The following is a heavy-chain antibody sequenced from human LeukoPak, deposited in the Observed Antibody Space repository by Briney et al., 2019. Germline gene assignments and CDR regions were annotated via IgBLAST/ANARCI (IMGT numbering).Heavy chain of an antibody. J-gene: IGHJ4*02. CDR2: IWYDGSNK. CDR1: GFTFSSYG. V-gene: IGHV3-33*01. D-gene: IGHD2-2*01. Sequence: PGRSLRLSCAASGFTFSSYGMHWVRQAPGKGLEWVAVIWYDGSNKYYADSVKGRFTISRDNSKNTLYLQMNSLRAEDTAVYYCARLTCSSTSCHCDYWGQGTLVTVSS. CDR3: ARLTCSSTSCHCDY.